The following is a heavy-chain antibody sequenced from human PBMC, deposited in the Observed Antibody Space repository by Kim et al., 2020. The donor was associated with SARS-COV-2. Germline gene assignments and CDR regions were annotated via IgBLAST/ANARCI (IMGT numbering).Heavy chain of an antibody. CDR1: GYTFTGYY. V-gene: IGHV1-2*06. CDR2: INPNSGGT. Sequence: ASVKVSCKASGYTFTGYYMHWVRQAPGQGLEWMGRINPNSGGTNYAQKFQGRVTMTRDTSISTAYMELSRLRSDDTAVYYCARDPLPVYCSGGSCQNYYYYYGMDVWGQGTTVTVSS. D-gene: IGHD2-15*01. J-gene: IGHJ6*02. CDR3: ARDPLPVYCSGGSCQNYYYYYGMDV.